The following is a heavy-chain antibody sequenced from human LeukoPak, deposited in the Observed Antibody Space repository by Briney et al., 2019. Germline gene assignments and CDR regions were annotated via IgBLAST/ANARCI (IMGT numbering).Heavy chain of an antibody. CDR3: AGAYCGGDCYSGRAFDI. CDR2: IYYSGST. D-gene: IGHD2-21*02. V-gene: IGHV4-39*07. J-gene: IGHJ3*02. Sequence: PSETLSLTCTVSGGSISSSSYYWGWIRQPPGKGLEWIGSIYYSGSTYYNPSLKSRVTISVDKSKNQFSLKLNSVTAADTAVYYCAGAYCGGDCYSGRAFDIWGQGTMVTVSS. CDR1: GGSISSSSYY.